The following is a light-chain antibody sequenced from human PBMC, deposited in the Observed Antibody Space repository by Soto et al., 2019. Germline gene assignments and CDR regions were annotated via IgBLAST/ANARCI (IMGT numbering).Light chain of an antibody. CDR2: GAS. V-gene: IGKV3-20*01. Sequence: EIVLTQSPGLLSLSPGERATLSCRASQSIDSRYLGWYQQKPGQTPRLLIYGASDRATGIPDRFSGSGSGTDFTLTISRLEPEDFAVYYCQQYGSFPWTFGQGTKVDI. CDR1: QSIDSRY. J-gene: IGKJ1*01. CDR3: QQYGSFPWT.